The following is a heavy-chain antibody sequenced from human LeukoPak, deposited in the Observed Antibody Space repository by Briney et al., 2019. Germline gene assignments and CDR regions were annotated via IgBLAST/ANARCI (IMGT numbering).Heavy chain of an antibody. CDR2: ISGSGGST. D-gene: IGHD2-2*01. CDR1: GFTFSSYA. V-gene: IGHV3-23*01. J-gene: IGHJ4*02. Sequence: GGSLRLSCAASGFTFSSYAMSWVRQAPGKGLEWVSAISGSGGSTYYADSVKGRFTISRDNSKNTLYLQMNSLRAEDTAVYYCAKVRYIVVVPAAIAYWGQGTLVTVSS. CDR3: AKVRYIVVVPAAIAY.